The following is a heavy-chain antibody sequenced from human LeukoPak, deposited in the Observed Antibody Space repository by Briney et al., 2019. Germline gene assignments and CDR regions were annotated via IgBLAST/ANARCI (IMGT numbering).Heavy chain of an antibody. CDR2: ISSISSTI. V-gene: IGHV3-48*02. J-gene: IGHJ1*01. D-gene: IGHD3-9*01. CDR1: GFTFSSYS. CDR3: ARADHHRTYYYDILTCRFSAEYFQH. Sequence: HPGGSLRLSCAASGFTFSSYSINSVRQAPGKGLEWVSYISSISSTIYYADSVKGRFTISRGNANNSLYLKRNSLRDEDTAVYYCARADHHRTYYYDILTCRFSAEYFQHWCQGTLVTVSS.